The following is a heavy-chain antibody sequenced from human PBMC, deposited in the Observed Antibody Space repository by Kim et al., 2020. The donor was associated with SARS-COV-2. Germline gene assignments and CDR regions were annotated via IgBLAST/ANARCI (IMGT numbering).Heavy chain of an antibody. CDR3: AKGRTSRIAASDI. J-gene: IGHJ3*02. V-gene: IGHV3-23*01. Sequence: YADSVKGRFTISRDNSKNTLYLQMNSLRAEDTAVYYCAKGRTSRIAASDIWGQGTMVTVSS. D-gene: IGHD6-13*01.